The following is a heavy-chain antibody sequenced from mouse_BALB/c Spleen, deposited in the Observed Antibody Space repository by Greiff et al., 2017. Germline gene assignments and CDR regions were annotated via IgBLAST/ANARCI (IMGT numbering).Heavy chain of an antibody. D-gene: IGHD4-1*02. CDR3: TSTGTGLFAY. CDR2: IRLKSNNYAT. CDR1: GFTFSNYW. V-gene: IGHV6-6*02. J-gene: IGHJ3*01. Sequence: EVKVEESGGGLVQPGGSMKLSCVASGFTFSNYWMNWVRQSPEKGLEWVAEIRLKSNNYATHYAESVKGRFTISRDDSKSSVYLQMNNLRAEDTGIYYCTSTGTGLFAYWGQGTLVTVSA.